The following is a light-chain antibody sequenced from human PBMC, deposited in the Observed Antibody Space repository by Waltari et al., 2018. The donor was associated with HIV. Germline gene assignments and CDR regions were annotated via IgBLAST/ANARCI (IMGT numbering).Light chain of an antibody. CDR2: KDR. Sequence: SYELTQPPSVSVSPGQTASITCSGDKLEDKYVCWYQQKPGQSPGLVLYKDRERPSGIPLRFSGSDSGNTATLTISGTQATDEADYFCQAWDGSNVVFGGGTKLTVL. V-gene: IGLV3-1*01. CDR1: KLEDKY. J-gene: IGLJ2*01. CDR3: QAWDGSNVV.